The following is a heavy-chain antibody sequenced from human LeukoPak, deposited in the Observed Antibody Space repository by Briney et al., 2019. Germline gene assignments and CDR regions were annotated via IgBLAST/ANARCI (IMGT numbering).Heavy chain of an antibody. D-gene: IGHD2-2*02. Sequence: SQTLSLTCTVSGDSISSVGYSWSWIRQPPGKGLEWIGYIYYSGSTNYNPSLKSRVTISVDTSKNQFSLKLSSVTAADTAVYYCARVYCSSTSCYKRGPFDYWGQGTLVTVSS. CDR2: IYYSGST. J-gene: IGHJ4*02. CDR1: GDSISSVGYS. CDR3: ARVYCSSTSCYKRGPFDY. V-gene: IGHV4-61*08.